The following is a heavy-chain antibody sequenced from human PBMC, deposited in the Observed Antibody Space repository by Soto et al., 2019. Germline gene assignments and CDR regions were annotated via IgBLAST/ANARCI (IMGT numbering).Heavy chain of an antibody. CDR1: GGSISSGGYY. CDR3: AREQGGGTNWFDP. CDR2: IYYSGST. J-gene: IGHJ5*02. Sequence: QVQLQESGPGLVKPSQTLSLTCTVSGGSISSGGYYWSWIRQHPGKGLEWIGYIYYSGSTYYNPSLKSRVTISGDTSKTQFSLKLSSVTAADAAVYYCAREQGGGTNWFDPWGQGTLVTVSS. D-gene: IGHD3-16*01. V-gene: IGHV4-31*03.